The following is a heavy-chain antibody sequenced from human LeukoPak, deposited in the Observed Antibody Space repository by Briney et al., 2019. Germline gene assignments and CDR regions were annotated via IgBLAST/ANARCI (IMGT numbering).Heavy chain of an antibody. D-gene: IGHD6-19*01. J-gene: IGHJ4*02. Sequence: SETLSLTCTVSGGSISSSSYYWGWIRQPPGKGLEWIGSIYYSGSTYYNPSLKSRVTISVDTSKNQFSLKLSSVTAADTAVYYCAGSSSGWTTFDYWGQGTLVTVSS. V-gene: IGHV4-39*07. CDR1: GGSISSSSYY. CDR2: IYYSGST. CDR3: AGSSSGWTTFDY.